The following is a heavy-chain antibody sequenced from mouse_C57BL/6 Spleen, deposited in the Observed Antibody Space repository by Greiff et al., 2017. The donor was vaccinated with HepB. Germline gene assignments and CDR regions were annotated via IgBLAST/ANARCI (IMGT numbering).Heavy chain of an antibody. D-gene: IGHD1-1*01. CDR2: ISYDGSN. CDR1: GYSITSGYY. Sequence: EVKLQESGPGLVKPSQSLSLTCSVTGYSITSGYYWNWIRQFPGNKLEWMGYISYDGSNNYNPSLKNRISITRDTSKNQFFLKLNSVTNEDTATYYCARDPDDYGSSGYFDVWGTGTTVNVSS. V-gene: IGHV3-6*01. CDR3: ARDPDDYGSSGYFDV. J-gene: IGHJ1*03.